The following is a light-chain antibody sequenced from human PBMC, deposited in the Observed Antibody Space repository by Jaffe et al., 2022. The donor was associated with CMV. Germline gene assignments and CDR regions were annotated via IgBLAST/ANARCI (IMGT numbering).Light chain of an antibody. CDR3: KQYGSSSWT. CDR1: QSVRANY. V-gene: IGKV3-20*01. CDR2: GAT. J-gene: IGKJ1*01. Sequence: EITLTQSPGALSVSPGERATLSCRASQSVRANYLAWYQQKPGQAPRVVIYGATNRATGIPDRFSGSGSGTDFTLTISRLEPEDSAVYYCKQYGSSSWTFGQGTKVEIK.